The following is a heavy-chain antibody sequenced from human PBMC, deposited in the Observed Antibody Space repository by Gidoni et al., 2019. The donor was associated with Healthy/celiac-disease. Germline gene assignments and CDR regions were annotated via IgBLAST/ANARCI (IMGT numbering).Heavy chain of an antibody. D-gene: IGHD3-22*01. CDR2: IKSKTDGGTT. J-gene: IGHJ3*02. CDR3: TTDLEYYYDLHAFDI. Sequence: EVQLVESGGGLVKPGGSLRLSCAASGFTFSNAWMNWVRRAPGKGLEWVGRIKSKTDGGTTDYAAPVKGRFTISRDDSKNTLYLQMNSLKTEDTAVYYCTTDLEYYYDLHAFDIWGQGTMVTVSS. CDR1: GFTFSNAW. V-gene: IGHV3-15*07.